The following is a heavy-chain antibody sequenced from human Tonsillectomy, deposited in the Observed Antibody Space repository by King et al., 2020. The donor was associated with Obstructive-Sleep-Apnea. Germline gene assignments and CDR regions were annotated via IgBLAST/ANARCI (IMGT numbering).Heavy chain of an antibody. Sequence: QLQESGPGLVKPSQTLSLTCTVSGGSISSGSYYWSWIRQHPGKGLEWIGYIYYSGSIYNNPSLKSRVTISVDTSKNQFSLKLIYVTAADTAVYYCARDGSGSAGAFDIWGQGTMVTVSS. CDR2: IYYSGSI. D-gene: IGHD3-10*01. J-gene: IGHJ3*02. V-gene: IGHV4-31*03. CDR1: GGSISSGSYY. CDR3: ARDGSGSAGAFDI.